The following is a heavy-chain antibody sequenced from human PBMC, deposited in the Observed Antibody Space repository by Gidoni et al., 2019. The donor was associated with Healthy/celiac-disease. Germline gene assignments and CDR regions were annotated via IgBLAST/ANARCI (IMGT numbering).Heavy chain of an antibody. CDR3: ARTTVTGILSDY. Sequence: SGYTFTSYAMHWVRQAPGQRLEWMGWINAGNGNTKYSQKFQGRVTITRDTSASTAYMELSSLRSEDTAVYYCARTTVTGILSDYWGQGTLVTVSS. CDR2: INAGNGNT. D-gene: IGHD4-17*01. J-gene: IGHJ4*02. V-gene: IGHV1-3*01. CDR1: GYTFTSYA.